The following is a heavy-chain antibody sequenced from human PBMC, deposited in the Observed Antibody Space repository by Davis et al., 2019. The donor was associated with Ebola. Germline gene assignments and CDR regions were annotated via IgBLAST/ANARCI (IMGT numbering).Heavy chain of an antibody. V-gene: IGHV3-11*01. Sequence: GESLKISCAASGFTFSSYAMSWIRQAPGKGLEWVSYISSSGSTIYYADSVKGRFTISRDNAKNSLYLQMNSLRAEDTAVYYCARVSIVATTHYYYYGMDVWGQGTTVTVSS. CDR1: GFTFSSYA. D-gene: IGHD5-12*01. CDR2: ISSSGSTI. J-gene: IGHJ6*02. CDR3: ARVSIVATTHYYYYGMDV.